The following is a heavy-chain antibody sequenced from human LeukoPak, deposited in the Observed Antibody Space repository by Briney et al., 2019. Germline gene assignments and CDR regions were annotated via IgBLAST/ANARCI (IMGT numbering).Heavy chain of an antibody. Sequence: PSETLSLTCTVSGGSISSSSYYWGWIRQPPGKGLEWIGSIYYSGSTYYNPSLKSRVTISVDTSKNQFSLKLSSVTAADTAVYYCARRPYWYFDLWGRGTLVTVSS. CDR1: GGSISSSSYY. CDR2: IYYSGST. V-gene: IGHV4-39*07. J-gene: IGHJ2*01. CDR3: ARRPYWYFDL.